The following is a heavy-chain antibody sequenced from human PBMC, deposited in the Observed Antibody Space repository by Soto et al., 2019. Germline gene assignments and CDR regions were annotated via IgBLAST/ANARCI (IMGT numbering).Heavy chain of an antibody. J-gene: IGHJ6*02. D-gene: IGHD2-15*01. V-gene: IGHV3-48*02. Sequence: EVQLVESGGGLVQPGGSLRLSCAASGFTFSSYSMNWVRQAPGKGLEWVSYISSSSSTIYYADSVKGRFTISRDNAKNSLYLQMNSLGDEDTAVYYCARGEDRVYYYYYGMDVGGQGTTVTVSS. CDR2: ISSSSSTI. CDR1: GFTFSSYS. CDR3: ARGEDRVYYYYYGMDV.